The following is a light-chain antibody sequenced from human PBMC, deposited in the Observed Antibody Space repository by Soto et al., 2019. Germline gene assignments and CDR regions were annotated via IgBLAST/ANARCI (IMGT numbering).Light chain of an antibody. CDR2: YDS. J-gene: IGLJ1*01. V-gene: IGLV3-21*04. CDR3: QVWDSSSDNYV. Sequence: SYELTQPPSVSVAPRKTARITCGGNNIGSKSVHWYQQKPGQAPVLFIYYDSDRPSGIPERFSGSNSGNTATLTISRVEAGDEADYYCQVWDSSSDNYVFGTGTKLTVL. CDR1: NIGSKS.